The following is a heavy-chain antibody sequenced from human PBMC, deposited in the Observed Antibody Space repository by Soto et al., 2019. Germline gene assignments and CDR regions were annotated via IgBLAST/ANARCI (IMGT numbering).Heavy chain of an antibody. CDR2: IYPGDSDT. J-gene: IGHJ4*02. CDR1: GYSFTSYC. Sequence: PGESLKISCKGSGYSFTSYCIGWVRQMPGKGLEWMGIIYPGDSDTRYSPSFQGQVTISADKSISTAYLQWSSLKASDTAMYYCARLINYDILTGTFGYWGQGTLVTVSS. CDR3: ARLINYDILTGTFGY. D-gene: IGHD3-9*01. V-gene: IGHV5-51*01.